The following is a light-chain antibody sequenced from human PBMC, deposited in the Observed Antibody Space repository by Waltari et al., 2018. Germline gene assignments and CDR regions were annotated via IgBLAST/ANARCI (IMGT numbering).Light chain of an antibody. CDR1: SSDVSGYNY. J-gene: IGLJ1*01. V-gene: IGLV2-14*01. CDR2: DVS. Sequence: QSALTQPASVSGSPGQSITLSCTGTSSDVSGYNYVPWYQQHPGKAPKLMIYDVSNRPSGVSNRFSGSKSGNTASLTISGLQAEDEADYYCSSYTSSTTYVFGTGTKVTVL. CDR3: SSYTSSTTYV.